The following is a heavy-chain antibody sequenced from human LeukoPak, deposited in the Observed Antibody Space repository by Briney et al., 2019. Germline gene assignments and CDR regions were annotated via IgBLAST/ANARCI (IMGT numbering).Heavy chain of an antibody. CDR1: GGSISSYY. V-gene: IGHV4-59*01. CDR2: IYYSGST. CDR3: ARDSRVVVVAGYYYYGMDV. D-gene: IGHD2-15*01. Sequence: SETLSLTCTVSGGSISSYYWSWIRQPPGKGLEWIGYIYYSGSTNYNPSLKSRVTISVDTSKNQFSLKLSSVTAADTAVYYCARDSRVVVVAGYYYYGMDVWGQGTTVTVSS. J-gene: IGHJ6*02.